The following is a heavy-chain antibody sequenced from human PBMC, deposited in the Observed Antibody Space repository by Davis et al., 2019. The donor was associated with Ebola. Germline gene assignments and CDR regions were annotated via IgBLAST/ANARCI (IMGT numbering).Heavy chain of an antibody. CDR2: VFQSVTT. CDR1: GYSIRSGYY. J-gene: IGHJ3*01. CDR3: ARGVFEFSASSLDGFAV. D-gene: IGHD5-24*01. V-gene: IGHV4-38-2*02. Sequence: SETLSLTCTVSGYSIRSGYYWGWIRQAPGKGLEWIGSVFQSVTTYYNPSLESRLNISIDTSKNQFSLKLTSVTAADTAVYYCARGVFEFSASSLDGFAVWGPGTLVTVSS.